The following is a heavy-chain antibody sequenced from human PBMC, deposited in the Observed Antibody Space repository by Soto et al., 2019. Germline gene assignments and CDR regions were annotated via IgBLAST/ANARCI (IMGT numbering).Heavy chain of an antibody. CDR3: ARVGPWVPYYYDSSPDTFENWFDP. Sequence: KPSETLSLTCALSPYSISRGSYWGWLRQPPGKGLEWIGSISHGGSTYYNPSLNSRVTLSIDMTNNHVSLILNSVTAADTAVYYGARVGPWVPYYYDSSPDTFENWFDPWGQGTLVTSPQ. V-gene: IGHV4-38-2*01. J-gene: IGHJ5*02. D-gene: IGHD3-22*01. CDR2: ISHGGST. CDR1: PYSISRGSY.